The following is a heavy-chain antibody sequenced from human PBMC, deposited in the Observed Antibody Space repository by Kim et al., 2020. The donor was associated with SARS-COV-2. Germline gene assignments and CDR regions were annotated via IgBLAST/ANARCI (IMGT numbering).Heavy chain of an antibody. V-gene: IGHV3-30*01. J-gene: IGHJ4*02. D-gene: IGHD3-3*01. CDR3: AREGNIRFLEWLDY. Sequence: ADSVKGRFTISRDNSKNTLYLQMNSLRAEDTAVYYCAREGNIRFLEWLDYWGQGTLVTVSS.